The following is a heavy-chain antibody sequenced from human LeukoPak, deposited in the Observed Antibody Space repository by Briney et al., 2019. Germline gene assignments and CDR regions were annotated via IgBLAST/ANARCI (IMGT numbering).Heavy chain of an antibody. CDR1: GFTFSGSA. CDR3: TRLGMSSDYCLPSDY. V-gene: IGHV3-73*01. CDR2: IRTKPNNYAT. Sequence: GGSLRLSCAVSGFTFSGSAMNWVRQASGKGLEWVGRIRTKPNNYATVYAASVKGRFTISRDDSKNTAYLQMNSLKTEDTAVYYCTRLGMSSDYCLPSDYWGQGTLVTVSS. D-gene: IGHD3-22*01. J-gene: IGHJ4*02.